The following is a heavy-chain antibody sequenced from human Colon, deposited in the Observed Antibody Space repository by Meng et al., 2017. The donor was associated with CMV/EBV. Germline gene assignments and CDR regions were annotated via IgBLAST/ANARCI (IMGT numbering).Heavy chain of an antibody. J-gene: IGHJ4*02. D-gene: IGHD2-21*02. V-gene: IGHV1-69*12. CDR2: IITISGTT. Sequence: QGRLGKAGAEVKKPGSSVKVSCKASKGTFTSYPISWVRQGPGQGFEWVGGIITISGTTDYAQKFQGRVTITADESTSTAYMKLSNLRSEDTAIYYCARVICGGDCYLDYWGRGTLVTVSS. CDR3: ARVICGGDCYLDY. CDR1: KGTFTSYP.